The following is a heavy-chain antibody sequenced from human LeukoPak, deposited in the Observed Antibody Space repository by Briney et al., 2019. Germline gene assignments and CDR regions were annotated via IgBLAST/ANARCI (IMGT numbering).Heavy chain of an antibody. CDR1: GFTFSSYA. CDR2: ISGSGGST. D-gene: IGHD3-22*01. Sequence: PGGPLRLSCAASGFTFSSYAMSWVRQAPGKGLEWVSAISGSGGSTYYADSVKGRFTISRDNSKNTLYLQMNSLRAEDTAVYYCAKDRPLYYYDSSGYPFDYWGQGTLVTVSS. CDR3: AKDRPLYYYDSSGYPFDY. J-gene: IGHJ4*02. V-gene: IGHV3-23*01.